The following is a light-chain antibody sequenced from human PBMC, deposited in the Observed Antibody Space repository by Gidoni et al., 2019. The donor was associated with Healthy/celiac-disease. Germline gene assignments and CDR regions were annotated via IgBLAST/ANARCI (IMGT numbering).Light chain of an antibody. V-gene: IGKV3-11*01. CDR1: QSVSSY. CDR3: QQRSNWPPWT. J-gene: IGKJ1*01. Sequence: ESVLTQSPATLSLSPGERATLSCSASQSVSSYLAWYQQKPGQAPRLLIYDASNRATGIPARFSGSGSGTDFTLTISSLEPEDSAVYYCQQRSNWPPWTFXXXTKVEIK. CDR2: DAS.